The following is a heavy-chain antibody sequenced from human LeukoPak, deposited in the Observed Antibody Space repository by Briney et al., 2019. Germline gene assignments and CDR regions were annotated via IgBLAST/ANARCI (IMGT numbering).Heavy chain of an antibody. J-gene: IGHJ3*02. D-gene: IGHD2-15*01. V-gene: IGHV1-8*01. CDR3: TRGLVVLSATSPAFDI. Sequence: ASVKVSCKASGYTFTSYDINWVRQATGQGLEWMGWMNPNSGNTGYAQKFQARVSMTRNTSISTAYMELSSLRSEDTAVYYCTRGLVVLSATSPAFDIWGHGTMVTVSS. CDR2: MNPNSGNT. CDR1: GYTFTSYD.